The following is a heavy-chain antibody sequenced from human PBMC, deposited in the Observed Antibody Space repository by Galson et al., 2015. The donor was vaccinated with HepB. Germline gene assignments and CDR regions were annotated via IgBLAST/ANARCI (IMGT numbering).Heavy chain of an antibody. D-gene: IGHD2-2*01. V-gene: IGHV1-69*13. CDR1: GGTFSSYT. Sequence: SVKVSCKASGGTFSSYTITWVRQAPGQSLEWMGGIIPNFGTPNYAQKFQGRVTITADESTSTAYMELSSLRSEDTAVYYCARGVPDIVVVPTALLNDAFDIWGQGTMVTVSS. CDR2: IIPNFGTP. CDR3: ARGVPDIVVVPTALLNDAFDI. J-gene: IGHJ3*02.